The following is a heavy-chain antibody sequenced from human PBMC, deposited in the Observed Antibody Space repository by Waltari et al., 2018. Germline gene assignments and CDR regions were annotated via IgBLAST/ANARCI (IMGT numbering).Heavy chain of an antibody. V-gene: IGHV3-33*01. CDR2: IWYDGSNK. CDR1: GFTFSSYG. J-gene: IGHJ6*03. CDR3: ARAGAVAGRYYYYYMDV. Sequence: QVQLVESGGGVVQPGRSLRLSCAASGFTFSSYGMHWFRQAPGEGLEWVAVIWYDGSNKYYADSVKGRFTISRDNSKNTLYLQMNSLRAEDTAVYYCARAGAVAGRYYYYYMDVWGKGTTVTVSS. D-gene: IGHD6-19*01.